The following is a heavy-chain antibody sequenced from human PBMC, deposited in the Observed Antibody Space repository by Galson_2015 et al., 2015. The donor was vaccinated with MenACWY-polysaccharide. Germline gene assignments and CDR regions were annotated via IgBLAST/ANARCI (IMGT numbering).Heavy chain of an antibody. CDR2: IYPSGAT. J-gene: IGHJ4*02. V-gene: IGHV3-53*01. CDR3: ARESNWAYDS. CDR1: VFRVSESF. Sequence: SLRLSCAVSVFRVSESFLSWVRQVPGRGLEYVSDIYPSGATYYRDSVRGRFTMSRDAFQNSLYLQMNNLRVEDTAIYFCARESNWAYDSWGTGTLVTVSS. D-gene: IGHD3-16*01.